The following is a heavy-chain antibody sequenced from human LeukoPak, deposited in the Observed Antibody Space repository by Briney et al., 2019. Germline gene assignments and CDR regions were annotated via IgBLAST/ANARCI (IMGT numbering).Heavy chain of an antibody. CDR2: IIPIFGTA. V-gene: IGHV1-69*05. CDR3: ARGGHIVVVTGCFDY. Sequence: ASVKVSCKASGGTFSSYAISWVRQAPGQGLERMGGIIPIFGTANYAQKFQGRVTITTDESTSTAYMELSSLRSEDTAVYYCARGGHIVVVTGCFDYRGQGTLVTVSS. CDR1: GGTFSSYA. J-gene: IGHJ4*02. D-gene: IGHD2-21*02.